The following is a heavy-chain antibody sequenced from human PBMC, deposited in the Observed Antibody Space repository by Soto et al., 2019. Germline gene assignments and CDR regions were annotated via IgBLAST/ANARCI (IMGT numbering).Heavy chain of an antibody. J-gene: IGHJ1*01. V-gene: IGHV4-59*12. CDR2: IYYTGIT. CDR3: ARAVPLLLWFGGHEYFQH. Sequence: SETLSLTCTVSGGSISSYYWSWIRQPPGKGLEWIGYIYYTGITKYNPSLKSRVTISVDTSKNQFSLRLTSVTAADTAVYHCARAVPLLLWFGGHEYFQHWGQGTLVTVS. CDR1: GGSISSYY. D-gene: IGHD3-10*01.